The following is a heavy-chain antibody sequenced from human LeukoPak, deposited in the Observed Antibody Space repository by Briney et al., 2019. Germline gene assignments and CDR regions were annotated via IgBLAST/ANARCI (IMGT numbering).Heavy chain of an antibody. CDR1: GGSIRSHY. J-gene: IGHJ4*02. Sequence: SEAPSLTCSVSGGSIRSHYWNWIRQPPGKGLEWLGHIYYTGSTYYNPSLKSRVTISVDTSKNQFSLRLSSVTAADTAVYYCARERWEGGSFVMGFDYWGQGALVTVSS. CDR2: IYYTGST. D-gene: IGHD1-26*01. CDR3: ARERWEGGSFVMGFDY. V-gene: IGHV4-59*11.